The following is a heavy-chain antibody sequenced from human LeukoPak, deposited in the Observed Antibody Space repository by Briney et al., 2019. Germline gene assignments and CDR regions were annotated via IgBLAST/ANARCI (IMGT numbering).Heavy chain of an antibody. CDR2: ISGSGGST. J-gene: IGHJ4*02. V-gene: IGHV3-23*01. D-gene: IGHD3-10*01. Sequence: GGSLRHSRSPSGFPLNGHSIREGRQAPGKGLEWVSAISGSGGSTYYADSIKGRFTISRDNSKNTLYLQMNSLRAEDTAVYYCAKSYYGSGTVVYYFDYWGQGTLVTVSS. CDR3: AKSYYGSGTVVYYFDY. CDR1: GFPLNGHS.